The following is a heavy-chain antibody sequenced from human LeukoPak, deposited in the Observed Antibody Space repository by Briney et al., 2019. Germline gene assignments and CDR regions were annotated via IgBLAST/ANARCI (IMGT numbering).Heavy chain of an antibody. CDR1: GYTFTSYG. CDR3: ARDSPRTYYDFWSGPAIFDY. V-gene: IGHV1-18*01. D-gene: IGHD3-3*01. J-gene: IGHJ4*02. Sequence: ASVKVSCKASGYTFTSYGISWVRQAPGQGLERMGWISAYNGNTNYAQKLQGRVTMTTDTSTSTAYMELRSLRSDDTAVYYCARDSPRTYYDFWSGPAIFDYWGQGTLVTVSS. CDR2: ISAYNGNT.